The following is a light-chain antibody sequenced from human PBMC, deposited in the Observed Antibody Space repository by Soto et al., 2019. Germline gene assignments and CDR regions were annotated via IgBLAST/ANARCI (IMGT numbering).Light chain of an antibody. CDR1: SSNIGSNT. Sequence: QSVLTQPPSASGTPGQRVTISCSESSSNIGSNTVNWYQQLPGTAPKLLIYSNNQRPSGVPDRFSGSKSGTSASLAISGLQSDDEAAYYCAAWDASLNGWVFGGGTKLTVL. V-gene: IGLV1-44*01. J-gene: IGLJ3*02. CDR3: AAWDASLNGWV. CDR2: SNN.